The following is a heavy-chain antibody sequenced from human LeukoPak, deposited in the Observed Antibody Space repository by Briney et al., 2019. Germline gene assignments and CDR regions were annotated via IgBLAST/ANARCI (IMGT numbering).Heavy chain of an antibody. CDR2: ISGSGGST. V-gene: IGHV3-23*01. D-gene: IGHD6-6*01. CDR3: ATLRSSSSWSWDY. CDR1: GFTFSSYA. J-gene: IGHJ4*02. Sequence: GGSLRLSCAASGFTFSSYAMSWVRQAPGKGLEWVSAISGSGGSTYYADSVKGRFTISRDNSKNTLYLQMNSLRAEDTAVYYFATLRSSSSWSWDYWGQGTLVTVSS.